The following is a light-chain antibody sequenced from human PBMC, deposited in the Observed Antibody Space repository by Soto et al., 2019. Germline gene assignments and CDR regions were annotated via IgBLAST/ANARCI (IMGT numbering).Light chain of an antibody. CDR3: SSYTSSSTLV. CDR1: SSDVGGYNY. J-gene: IGLJ1*01. CDR2: EVG. V-gene: IGLV2-14*01. Sequence: QSVLTQPASVSGSPGQSITISCTGTSSDVGGYNYVSWYQQHPGKAPKLMIYEVGNRPSGVSNRFSGSKSGNTASPTISGLQAEDEADYYCSSYTSSSTLVFGTGTKVTVL.